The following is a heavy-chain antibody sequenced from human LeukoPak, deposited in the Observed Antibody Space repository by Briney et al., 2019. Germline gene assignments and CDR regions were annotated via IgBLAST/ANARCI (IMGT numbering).Heavy chain of an antibody. Sequence: SETLSLTCAVYGGSFSGYYWSWIRQPPGKGLEWIGEINHSGSTNYNPSLKSRVTISVDTSKNQFSLKLSSVTVADTAVYYCARGIAGGSGSYVWFDPWGQGTLVTVSS. CDR3: ARGIAGGSGSYVWFDP. CDR2: INHSGST. D-gene: IGHD3-10*01. V-gene: IGHV4-34*01. CDR1: GGSFSGYY. J-gene: IGHJ5*02.